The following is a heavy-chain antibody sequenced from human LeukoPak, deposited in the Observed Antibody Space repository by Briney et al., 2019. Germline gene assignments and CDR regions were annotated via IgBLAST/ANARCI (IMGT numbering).Heavy chain of an antibody. CDR1: GGSISSSSYA. CDR3: ARLVSDSSGYYNFDY. D-gene: IGHD3-22*01. V-gene: IGHV4-39*01. CDR2: MYYSGCT. J-gene: IGHJ4*02. Sequence: PSETLSLTCTVSGGSISSSSYAWGWIRQPPGKGLEWIGSMYYSGCTHHNPSLKSRVTVSVDTSKNQFSLKLSSVTAADTAVYYCARLVSDSSGYYNFDYWGQGTLVTVSS.